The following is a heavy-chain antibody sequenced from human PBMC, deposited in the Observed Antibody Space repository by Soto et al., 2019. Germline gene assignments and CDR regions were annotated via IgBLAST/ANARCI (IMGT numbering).Heavy chain of an antibody. CDR1: GGSISSSGFS. J-gene: IGHJ5*02. D-gene: IGHD2-8*01. Sequence: QLQLHESGPGLVKPSETLSLTCTVSGGSISSSGFSRGWVRQPPGKGLEWIGCAYYSGNPYYTPSLKSRVTISVDTSGNQFSLRLKSVHAADTAVYYCTKVSSGWLDPWGQGNLVTVSS. CDR3: TKVSSGWLDP. CDR2: AYYSGNP. V-gene: IGHV4-39*01.